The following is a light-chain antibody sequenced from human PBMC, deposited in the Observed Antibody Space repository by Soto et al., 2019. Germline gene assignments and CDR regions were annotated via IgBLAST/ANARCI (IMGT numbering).Light chain of an antibody. CDR3: QQANSFPLT. CDR2: GAS. V-gene: IGKV3-20*01. CDR1: QSVSSSY. J-gene: IGKJ4*01. Sequence: EIVLTQSPGALSLSPGERATLSCRASQSVSSSYLAWYQQKPGQAPRLLIYGASNRATGIPDRFSGSGSGTDFTLTISRLEPEDFATYYCQQANSFPLTFGGGTKVDIK.